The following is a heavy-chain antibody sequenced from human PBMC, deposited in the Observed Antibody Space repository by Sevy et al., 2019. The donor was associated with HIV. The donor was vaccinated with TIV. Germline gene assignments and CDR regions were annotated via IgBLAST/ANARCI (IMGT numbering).Heavy chain of an antibody. V-gene: IGHV3-30*18. Sequence: GGSLRLSCVVSGITFSTSGMHWVRQAPGKGLEWVAVISYHGRDKFYADSVKGRSTISTDNSKNILYLQMISLRAEDTAVYYCAKDFTGYNGMDVWGQGTMVTVSS. CDR3: AKDFTGYNGMDV. J-gene: IGHJ6*02. D-gene: IGHD3-9*01. CDR2: ISYHGRDK. CDR1: GITFSTSG.